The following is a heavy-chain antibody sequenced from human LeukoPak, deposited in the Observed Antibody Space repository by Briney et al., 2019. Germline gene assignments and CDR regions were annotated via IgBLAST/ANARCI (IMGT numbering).Heavy chain of an antibody. CDR2: ISSSSSAI. J-gene: IGHJ4*02. Sequence: GGSLRLSCAASGFTFSDYSINWVRQAPGKGLEWLSYISSSSSAINYADSVKGRFTISRDNAKKSLYLQMNSLRAEDTAVYYCARVQLWTTTDYWGQGTLVTVSS. V-gene: IGHV3-48*01. CDR1: GFTFSDYS. D-gene: IGHD5-18*01. CDR3: ARVQLWTTTDY.